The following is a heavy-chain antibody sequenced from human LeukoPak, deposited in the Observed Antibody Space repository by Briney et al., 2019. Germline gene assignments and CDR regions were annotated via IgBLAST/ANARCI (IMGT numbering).Heavy chain of an antibody. CDR1: EFTVSNDY. D-gene: IGHD1-14*01. J-gene: IGHJ4*02. V-gene: IGHV3-66*01. Sequence: GGSLRLSCAASEFTVSNDYMAWVRQAPGKGLDWVSIIYRGSNTYYGDSVKGRFTISRDNSKNILYLQMNTLRAEDTAVYYCAKNGPSVTDGADYWGQGTLVTVSS. CDR2: IYRGSNT. CDR3: AKNGPSVTDGADY.